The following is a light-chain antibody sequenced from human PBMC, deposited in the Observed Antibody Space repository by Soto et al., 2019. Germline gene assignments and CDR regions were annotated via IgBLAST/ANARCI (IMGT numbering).Light chain of an antibody. V-gene: IGLV2-14*01. J-gene: IGLJ1*01. Sequence: QSALTQPASVSGSPGQSITISCTGTGSDVGGYNSVSWYQQHPGKAPKLMIYEVSHRPSGVSNRFSGSKSGNTASLTISGLQAEDEADYYCNSFTTSYTYVFGTGTKLTVL. CDR3: NSFTTSYTYV. CDR1: GSDVGGYNS. CDR2: EVS.